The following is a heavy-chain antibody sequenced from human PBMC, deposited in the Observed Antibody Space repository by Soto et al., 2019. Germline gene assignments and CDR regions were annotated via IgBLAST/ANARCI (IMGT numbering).Heavy chain of an antibody. V-gene: IGHV1-18*04. D-gene: IGHD6-6*01. Sequence: ASLKVSCKASGYTFTSYGISWVRQAPGQGLEWMGWISAYNGNTNYAQKLQGRVTMTTDTSTSTAYMELRSLRSDDTAVYYCARGELVRYYYYGMDVWGQGXTVTVYS. CDR1: GYTFTSYG. CDR2: ISAYNGNT. CDR3: ARGELVRYYYYGMDV. J-gene: IGHJ6*02.